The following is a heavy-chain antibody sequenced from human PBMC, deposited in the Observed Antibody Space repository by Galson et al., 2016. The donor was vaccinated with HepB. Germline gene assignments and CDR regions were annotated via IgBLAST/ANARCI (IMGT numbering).Heavy chain of an antibody. D-gene: IGHD1/OR15-1a*01. Sequence: SLRLSCAVSGFTVNNNYMSWVRQAPGKGLEGVSVMYSGGVTNYGGSVKGRATISRDNSKNILYLQLNSLRVEDTGVYYCATHPEHPHGSSGGQGTLVTVAS. CDR2: MYSGGVT. V-gene: IGHV3-66*01. CDR1: GFTVNNNY. CDR3: ATHPEHPHGSS. J-gene: IGHJ4*02.